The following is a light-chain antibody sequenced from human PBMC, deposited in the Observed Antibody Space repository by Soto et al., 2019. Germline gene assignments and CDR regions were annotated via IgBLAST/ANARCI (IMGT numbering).Light chain of an antibody. V-gene: IGLV2-11*01. CDR1: SSDVGGYNY. CDR2: DVS. Sequence: QSVLTQPPSVSGSPGQSVTISCTGTSSDVGGYNYVSWYQQHPGKAPKLMIYDVSKRPSGVPDRFSGSKSGNTASLTISGLQAEDEADYYCCSYAGSYVFGTGTKLTVL. J-gene: IGLJ1*01. CDR3: CSYAGSYV.